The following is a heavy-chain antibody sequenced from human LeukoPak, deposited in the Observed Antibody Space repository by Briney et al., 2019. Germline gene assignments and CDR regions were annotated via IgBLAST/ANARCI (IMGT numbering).Heavy chain of an antibody. CDR3: AKPGWGY. Sequence: GRSLRLSCAASGFTFSSYGMHWVRQAPGKGLEWVAVISYDGSNKYYADSVKGRFTISRDNSKNTLYLRMNSLRAEDTAVYYCAKPGWGYWGQGTLVTVSS. J-gene: IGHJ4*02. V-gene: IGHV3-30*18. CDR2: ISYDGSNK. CDR1: GFTFSSYG. D-gene: IGHD1-14*01.